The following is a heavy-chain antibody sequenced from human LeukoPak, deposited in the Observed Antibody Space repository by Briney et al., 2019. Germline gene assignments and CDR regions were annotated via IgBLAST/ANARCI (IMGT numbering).Heavy chain of an antibody. CDR3: ASPTKKAILGGTSYIDH. CDR1: GFTFSSYW. D-gene: IGHD1-26*01. V-gene: IGHV3-74*01. Sequence: GGPLRLSCVASGFTFSSYWMHWVRQDPRKGQVWVSRINGDGRNINYADSVRGRFTITRENAKNTLYLQMNTLRVEDAAVYYCASPTKKAILGGTSYIDHWGQGTLVTVPS. CDR2: INGDGRNI. J-gene: IGHJ5*02.